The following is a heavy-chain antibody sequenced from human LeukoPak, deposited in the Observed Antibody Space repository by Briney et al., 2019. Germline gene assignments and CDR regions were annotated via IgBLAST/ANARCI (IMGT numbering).Heavy chain of an antibody. CDR1: GFTFSSYW. V-gene: IGHV3-7*01. CDR3: ARDGFGRCSSTSCLIYYYMDV. Sequence: GGSLRLSCAASGFTFSSYWMSWVRQAPGKGLEWVANIKQDGREKYYVDSLKGRFTISRDNAKNSLYLQMNSLRAGDTAVYYCARDGFGRCSSTSCLIYYYMDVWGKGTTVTVSS. J-gene: IGHJ6*03. D-gene: IGHD2-2*01. CDR2: IKQDGREK.